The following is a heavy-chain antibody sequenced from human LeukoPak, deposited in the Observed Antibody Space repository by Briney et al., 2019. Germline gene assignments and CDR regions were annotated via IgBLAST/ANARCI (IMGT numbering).Heavy chain of an antibody. Sequence: GASVKVSCKASGGTFSSYAISWVRQAPGQGLEWMGGIIPIFGTANYAQKSQGRVTITADESTSTAYMELSSLRSDDTAVYYCVRVRGNCGDDCYSFDSWGQGTLVTVSS. CDR1: GGTFSSYA. J-gene: IGHJ4*02. D-gene: IGHD2-21*02. CDR2: IIPIFGTA. V-gene: IGHV1-69*13. CDR3: VRVRGNCGDDCYSFDS.